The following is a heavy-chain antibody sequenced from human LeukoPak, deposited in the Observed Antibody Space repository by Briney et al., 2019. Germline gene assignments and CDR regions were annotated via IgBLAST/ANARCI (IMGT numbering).Heavy chain of an antibody. D-gene: IGHD2-2*01. CDR3: MLGVIPD. V-gene: IGHV1-69*04. CDR1: GGTFTKYV. J-gene: IGHJ1*01. CDR2: FIPVHDTA. Sequence: ASVKVSCKASGGTFTKYVISWVREAPGQGLEWMGRFIPVHDTANYAHKFQGRVILTADKSTSTAYMELTSLRSEDTAVYCAMLGVIPDWGQGTLITVSS.